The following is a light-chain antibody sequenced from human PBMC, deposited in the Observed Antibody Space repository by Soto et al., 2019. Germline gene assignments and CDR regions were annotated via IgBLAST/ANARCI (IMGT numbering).Light chain of an antibody. CDR3: QSYDSSLSGYV. CDR1: SSNIRAGYD. J-gene: IGLJ1*01. Sequence: QTVVTQPPSVSGAPGQRVTISCTGSSSNIRAGYDVHWYQQLPGAAPKLLIYANTNRPSGVPGRFSGSKSGTSASLAITGLQAEDEADYYCQSYDSSLSGYVFGTGTKLTVL. CDR2: ANT. V-gene: IGLV1-40*01.